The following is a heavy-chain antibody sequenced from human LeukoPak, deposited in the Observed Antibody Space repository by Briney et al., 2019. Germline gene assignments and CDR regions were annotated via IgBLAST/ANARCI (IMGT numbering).Heavy chain of an antibody. Sequence: PGGSLRLSCAASGFTFSSYSMNWVRQAPGKGLEWVSSISSSNNYIYYADSVKGRFTISRDNAKNSLYLQMNSLRAEDTAVYYCARVFSISWTTYFDYWRQGTLVTVSS. J-gene: IGHJ4*02. D-gene: IGHD6-13*01. CDR3: ARVFSISWTTYFDY. V-gene: IGHV3-21*01. CDR1: GFTFSSYS. CDR2: ISSSNNYI.